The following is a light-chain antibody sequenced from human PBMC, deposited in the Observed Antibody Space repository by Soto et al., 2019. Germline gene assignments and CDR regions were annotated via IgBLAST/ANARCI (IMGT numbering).Light chain of an antibody. J-gene: IGKJ4*02. CDR1: QTISSS. Sequence: DIQMTQSPSSLSASVGDRVTITCRASQTISSSLDWYQQKPGKAPKLVIYAASSLQSGVSSRFSGSRSGTACPPNIRSLQADDCATDYCQNTYEMPAAFGGGTTVAIK. V-gene: IGKV1-39*01. CDR3: QNTYEMPAA. CDR2: AAS.